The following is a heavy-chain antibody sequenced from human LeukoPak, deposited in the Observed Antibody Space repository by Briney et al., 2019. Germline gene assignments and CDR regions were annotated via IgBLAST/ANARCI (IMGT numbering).Heavy chain of an antibody. CDR1: GGTFSSYA. J-gene: IGHJ4*02. D-gene: IGHD5-18*01. V-gene: IGHV1-69*05. Sequence: ASVKVSCKASGGTFSSYAISWVRQAPGQGLEWMGRIIPIFGTANYAQKFQGRVTITTDESTSTAYMELSSPRSEDTAVYYCARVGYSYGYLDYWGQGPLVTVSS. CDR2: IIPIFGTA. CDR3: ARVGYSYGYLDY.